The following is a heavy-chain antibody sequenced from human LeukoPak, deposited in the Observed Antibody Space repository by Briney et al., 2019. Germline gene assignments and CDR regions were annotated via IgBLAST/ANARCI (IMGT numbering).Heavy chain of an antibody. CDR1: VGIISSYY. V-gene: IGHV4-59*01. Sequence: PSETLYLTCTVSVGIISSYYCRWIRQPPWKGREWIGYIYYSGSTNYNPSLKSRVTISVDTSKNQFSLKLSSVTAADTAVYYCARATWLPVGLYYYDSSGYYYYFDSWGQGTLVTVSS. D-gene: IGHD3-22*01. CDR2: IYYSGST. J-gene: IGHJ4*02. CDR3: ARATWLPVGLYYYDSSGYYYYFDS.